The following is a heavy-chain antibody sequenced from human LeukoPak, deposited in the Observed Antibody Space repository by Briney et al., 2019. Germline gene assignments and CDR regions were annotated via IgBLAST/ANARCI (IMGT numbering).Heavy chain of an antibody. CDR1: GGSISSYY. CDR3: ARDGYCSSTSCYALDY. J-gene: IGHJ4*02. CDR2: IYYSGST. V-gene: IGHV4-59*12. Sequence: SETLSLTCTVSGGSISSYYWSWIRQPPGKGLEWIGYIYYSGSTNYNPSLKSRVTISVDTSKNQFSLKLSSVTAADTAVYYCARDGYCSSTSCYALDYWGQGTLVTVSS. D-gene: IGHD2-2*03.